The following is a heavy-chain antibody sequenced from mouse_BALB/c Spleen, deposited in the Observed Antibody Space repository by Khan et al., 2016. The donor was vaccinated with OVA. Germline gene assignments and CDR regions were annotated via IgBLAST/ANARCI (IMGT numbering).Heavy chain of an antibody. D-gene: IGHD1-1*01. J-gene: IGHJ3*01. CDR2: ISSGGSYT. Sequence: EVELVESGGDLVKPEGSLKLSCAASGFTFSTYGMSWVRQPPDKRLEWVATISSGGSYTYYPDSVQGRFTISRDNAKNTLYLKMSSLKSEDTAMFYCARLAYYYDSEGFAYWGQGTLVTVSA. CDR3: ARLAYYYDSEGFAY. V-gene: IGHV5-6*01. CDR1: GFTFSTYG.